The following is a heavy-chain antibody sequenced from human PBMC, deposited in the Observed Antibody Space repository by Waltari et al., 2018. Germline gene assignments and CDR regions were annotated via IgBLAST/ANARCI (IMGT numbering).Heavy chain of an antibody. CDR3: ASEGPGRAAADLDY. D-gene: IGHD6-13*01. CDR1: GFTFSSYW. CDR2: IKQEGSEK. J-gene: IGHJ4*02. Sequence: EVQLVESGGGLVQPGGYLGLSCAASGFTFSSYWMSWVRQAPGKGLEGVSNIKQEGSEKYYGYCVKGRFNISIDNDKNSLYLEMNSLRAEDTAVYYCASEGPGRAAADLDYWGQGTLVTVSS. V-gene: IGHV3-7*04.